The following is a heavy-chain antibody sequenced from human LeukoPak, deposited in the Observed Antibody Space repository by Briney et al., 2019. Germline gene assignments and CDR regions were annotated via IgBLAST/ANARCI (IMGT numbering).Heavy chain of an antibody. Sequence: GGSLRLSCSASGFTFSDYYMSWIRQAPGKGLEWGSYISSGGNTIYYADSVKGHFTISRDNAKNSLSLQMNSLKPEDTAVYYCATGRSSHDYWGQGTLVTVSS. CDR2: ISSGGNTI. V-gene: IGHV3-11*04. CDR1: GFTFSDYY. J-gene: IGHJ4*02. CDR3: ATGRSSHDY. D-gene: IGHD1-26*01.